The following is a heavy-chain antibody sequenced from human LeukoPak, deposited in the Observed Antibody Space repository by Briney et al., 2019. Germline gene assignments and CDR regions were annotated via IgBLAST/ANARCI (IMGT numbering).Heavy chain of an antibody. Sequence: GGSLRLSCEASGFTFSSYSMNWVRQAPGKGLEWVSSISSSSSYIYYADSVKGRFTISRDNAKNSLYLQMNSLRAEDTAVYYCASNSELLRAFDIWGQGTMVTVSS. J-gene: IGHJ3*02. V-gene: IGHV3-21*01. CDR1: GFTFSSYS. CDR2: ISSSSSYI. D-gene: IGHD1-26*01. CDR3: ASNSELLRAFDI.